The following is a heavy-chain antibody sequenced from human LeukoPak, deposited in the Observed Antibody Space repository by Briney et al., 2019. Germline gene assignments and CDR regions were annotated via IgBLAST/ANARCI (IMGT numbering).Heavy chain of an antibody. J-gene: IGHJ6*03. CDR2: IIPIFGTA. D-gene: IGHD3-3*01. CDR3: SRGECVLRFLEEDYYMDV. Sequence: AVKVSCKASGGTFSSYAISWVRQAPGQGLEWMGGIIPIFGTANYAQQFQGRVTITTDESTSTAYMDLSILWCEAQGVYYCSRGECVLRFLEEDYYMDVWGKGTTVTVSS. V-gene: IGHV1-69*05. CDR1: GGTFSSYA.